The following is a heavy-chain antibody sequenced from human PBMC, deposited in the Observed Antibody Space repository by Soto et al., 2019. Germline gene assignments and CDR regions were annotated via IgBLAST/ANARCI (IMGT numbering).Heavy chain of an antibody. Sequence: QVQLQESGPGLVKPSETLSLTCNVSVGSINSGGYYWGWIRQHPGKGLEWIGYIHYRGRTSYNPSLQSRVSISLDMSGHPFSLKLTSVTAADTAVYYCARCRDAFGFDTWGQGTRVTVSS. D-gene: IGHD2-15*01. J-gene: IGHJ4*02. CDR2: IHYRGRT. CDR1: VGSINSGGYY. CDR3: ARCRDAFGFDT. V-gene: IGHV4-31*03.